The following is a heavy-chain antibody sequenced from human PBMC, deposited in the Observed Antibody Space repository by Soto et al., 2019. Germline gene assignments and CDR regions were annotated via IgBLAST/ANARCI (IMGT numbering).Heavy chain of an antibody. D-gene: IGHD6-13*01. J-gene: IGHJ4*02. Sequence: EVQLVEFGGGLVKPGGSLRLSCAASGFIFSSYSMNWVRQAPGKGLEWVSSISSSSSYIYYADSLKGRFTISRDNAKNSLYLQMNSLRAEDTAVYHCAIGGSISWNFDYWGQGTLVTVSS. CDR3: AIGGSISWNFDY. CDR2: ISSSSSYI. V-gene: IGHV3-21*01. CDR1: GFIFSSYS.